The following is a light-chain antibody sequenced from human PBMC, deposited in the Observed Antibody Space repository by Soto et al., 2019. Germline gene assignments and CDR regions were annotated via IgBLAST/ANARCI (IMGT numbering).Light chain of an antibody. J-gene: IGKJ2*01. CDR2: QVS. Sequence: VVLTQSPHSLSVTLGQPASISCGSSRSLVHSDGNIYLIWFQQRPGQSPRRLIYQVSNRDSGVPDRFSGSGSVTDFTLKSSRVEAEDVGVYYCLQATHSPHTFGQGTKVDIK. V-gene: IGKV2-30*02. CDR1: RSLVHSDGNIY. CDR3: LQATHSPHT.